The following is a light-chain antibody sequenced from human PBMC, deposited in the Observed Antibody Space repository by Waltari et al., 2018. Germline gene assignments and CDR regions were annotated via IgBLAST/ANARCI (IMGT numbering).Light chain of an antibody. V-gene: IGLV1-51*02. J-gene: IGLJ7*01. CDR2: ENT. Sequence: QSVLTQPPSVSAAPGQRVPISCSGGSSNIGNNYLSWYRQFPGTAPKLLIYENTERPSGIPGRFSGSKSGTSATLDITGLQAGDEADYYCGTWDSSQSGAVFGGGTHLTVL. CDR1: SSNIGNNY. CDR3: GTWDSSQSGAV.